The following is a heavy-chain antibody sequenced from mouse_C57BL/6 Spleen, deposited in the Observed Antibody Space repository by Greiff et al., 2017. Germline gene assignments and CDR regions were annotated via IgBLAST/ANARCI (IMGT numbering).Heavy chain of an antibody. CDR2: INYDGSST. J-gene: IGHJ1*03. CDR1: GFTFSDYY. V-gene: IGHV5-16*01. CDR3: ARDRDGNTGYFDV. D-gene: IGHD2-1*01. Sequence: EVQRVESGGGLVQPGGSMKLSCVASGFTFSDYYMAWVRQVPEKGLEWVANINYDGSSTYYLDSLKSRFIISRDNAKNILYLQMSSLKSEDTATYYCARDRDGNTGYFDVWGTGTTVTVSS.